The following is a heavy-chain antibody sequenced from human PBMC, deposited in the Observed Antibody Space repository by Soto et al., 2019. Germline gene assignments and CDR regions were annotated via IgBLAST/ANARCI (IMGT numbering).Heavy chain of an antibody. V-gene: IGHV5-51*01. D-gene: IGHD6-19*01. Sequence: LGESLKISCKGSGYSFTSYWIGWVRQMPGKGLEWMGVIYPGDSDTRYSPSFQGQVTISADKSISTAYLQWSSLKASDTAMYYCARSLSSGWDYYYYYGMDVWGQGTTVTVSS. CDR3: ARSLSSGWDYYYYYGMDV. CDR1: GYSFTSYW. J-gene: IGHJ6*01. CDR2: IYPGDSDT.